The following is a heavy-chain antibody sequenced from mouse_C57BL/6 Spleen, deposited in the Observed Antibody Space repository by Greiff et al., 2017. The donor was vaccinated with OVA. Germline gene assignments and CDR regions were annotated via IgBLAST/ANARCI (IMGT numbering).Heavy chain of an antibody. CDR2: IYPSDSET. Sequence: VQLQQPGAELVRPGSSVKLSCKASGYTFTSYWMDWVKQRPGQGLEWIGNIYPSDSETHYNQKFKDKATLTVDKSSSTAYMQLSSLTSEDSAVYYCASGGGYYFDYWGQGTTLTVSS. CDR3: ASGGGYYFDY. J-gene: IGHJ2*01. V-gene: IGHV1-61*01. D-gene: IGHD3-2*02. CDR1: GYTFTSYW.